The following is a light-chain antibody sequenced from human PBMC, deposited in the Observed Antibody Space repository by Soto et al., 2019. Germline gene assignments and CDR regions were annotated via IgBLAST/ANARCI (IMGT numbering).Light chain of an antibody. CDR1: QSISSW. V-gene: IGKV1-5*03. J-gene: IGKJ1*01. CDR2: KAS. CDR3: QQYNCYPWT. Sequence: DVQMTQSPSTLSASVGDRVTIACRASQSISSWLAWYQQKPGKAPKLLIYKASTLESGVPSNFSVSGSGTEFTLTISSLQPEDFATYYCQQYNCYPWTFGQGTRVDVK.